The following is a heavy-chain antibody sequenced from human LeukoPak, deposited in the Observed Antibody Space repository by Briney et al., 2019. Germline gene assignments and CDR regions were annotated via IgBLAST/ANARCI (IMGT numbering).Heavy chain of an antibody. CDR3: ARGPLYCSSTSCYQEGNFDY. CDR1: GGSISNYY. J-gene: IGHJ4*02. V-gene: IGHV4-59*12. CDR2: VFLSGIT. Sequence: SETLSLTCTVSGGSISNYYWSWIRQTPGMGLEWIGYVFLSGITNYNPSLKSRLTISIDTSRNRFSLNLRSVTAADTAVYYCARGPLYCSSTSCYQEGNFDYWGQGALVTVSS. D-gene: IGHD2-2*01.